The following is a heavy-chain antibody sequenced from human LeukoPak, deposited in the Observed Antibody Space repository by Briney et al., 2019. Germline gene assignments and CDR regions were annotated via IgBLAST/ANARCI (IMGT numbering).Heavy chain of an antibody. CDR1: GFTFSSYG. CDR3: ARDHRAYYYDSSGTFDY. CDR2: IRYDGSNK. V-gene: IGHV3-30*02. J-gene: IGHJ4*02. Sequence: PGGSLRLSCAASGFTFSSYGMHWVRQAPGKGLEWVAFIRYDGSNKYYADSVKGRFTISRDNSKNTLYLQMNSLRAEDTAVYYCARDHRAYYYDSSGTFDYWGQGTLVTVSS. D-gene: IGHD3-22*01.